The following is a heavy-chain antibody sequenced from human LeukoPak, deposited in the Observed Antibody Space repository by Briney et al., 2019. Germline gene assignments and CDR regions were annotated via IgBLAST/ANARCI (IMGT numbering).Heavy chain of an antibody. V-gene: IGHV1-46*01. CDR1: GYTFTSYY. Sequence: ASVKVSCKASGYTFTSYYMHWVRQAPGQGLEWMGIINPSGGSTSYAQKFQGRVTMTRDMSTSTVYMELSSLRSEDTAVYYCARDLYHDYGGNSPFDYWGQGTLVTVSS. J-gene: IGHJ4*02. CDR3: ARDLYHDYGGNSPFDY. CDR2: INPSGGST. D-gene: IGHD4-23*01.